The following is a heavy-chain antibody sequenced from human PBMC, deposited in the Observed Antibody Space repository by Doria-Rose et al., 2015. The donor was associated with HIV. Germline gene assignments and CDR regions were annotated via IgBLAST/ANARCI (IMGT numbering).Heavy chain of an antibody. D-gene: IGHD4-17*01. V-gene: IGHV4-34*01. J-gene: IGHJ1*01. Sequence: WIRQSPGQGLEWIGEINHGGSTNYNPSLKSRVTISLDMSKNQFSLKVTSVTAADTAVYYCARGPSDFGDYVAFQHWGQGTLGTVSS. CDR3: ARGPSDFGDYVAFQH. CDR2: INHGGST.